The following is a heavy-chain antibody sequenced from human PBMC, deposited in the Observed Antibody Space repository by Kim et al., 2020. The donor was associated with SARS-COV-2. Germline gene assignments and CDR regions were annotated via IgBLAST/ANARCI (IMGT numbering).Heavy chain of an antibody. CDR1: GFTFSSYA. CDR2: ISYDGSNK. J-gene: IGHJ4*02. CDR3: ARDRVGWDYDILTGYNGFDY. D-gene: IGHD3-9*01. V-gene: IGHV3-30*04. Sequence: GGSLRLSCAASGFTFSSYAMHWVRQAPGKGLEWVAVISYDGSNKYYADSVKGRFTISRDNSKNTLYLQMNSLRAEDTAVYYCARDRVGWDYDILTGYNGFDYWGQGTLVTVSS.